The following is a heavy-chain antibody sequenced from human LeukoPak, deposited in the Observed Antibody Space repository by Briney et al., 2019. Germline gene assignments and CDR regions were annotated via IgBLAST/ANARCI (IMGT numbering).Heavy chain of an antibody. V-gene: IGHV1-69*04. CDR3: ARDSYGGNWSLGY. J-gene: IGHJ4*02. CDR1: GGTFSSSA. CDR2: IIPVLNIT. Sequence: ASVKVSCKTSGGTFSSSAITWVRQAPGQGLEWMGRIIPVLNITTYAQKFQGSVTITADTSTSTVYMELSSLRSEETAVYYCARDSYGGNWSLGYWGQGTLVTVSS. D-gene: IGHD4-23*01.